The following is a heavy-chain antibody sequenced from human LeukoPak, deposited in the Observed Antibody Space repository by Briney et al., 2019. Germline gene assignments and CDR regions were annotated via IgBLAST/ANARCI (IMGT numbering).Heavy chain of an antibody. CDR3: ARADCSSTSCYSWPANWFDP. Sequence: SVKVSCKASGGTFSSYAISWVRQAPGQGLEWMGTIIPIFGIANYAQKFQGRVTITADKSTSTAYMELSSLRSEDTAVYYCARADCSSTSCYSWPANWFDPWGQGTLVTVSS. D-gene: IGHD2-2*01. J-gene: IGHJ5*02. CDR2: IIPIFGIA. V-gene: IGHV1-69*04. CDR1: GGTFSSYA.